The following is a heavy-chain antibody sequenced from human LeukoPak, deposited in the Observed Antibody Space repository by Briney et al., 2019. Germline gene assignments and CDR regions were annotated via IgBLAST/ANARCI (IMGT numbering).Heavy chain of an antibody. Sequence: GGSLRLSCAASGFTFSSYAMHWVRQAPGKGLEWVAVISYDGSNKYYADSVKGRFTISRDNSKNTLYLQMNSLRAEDTAEYYCARVVGATDYWGQGTLVTVSS. J-gene: IGHJ4*02. D-gene: IGHD1-26*01. CDR2: ISYDGSNK. CDR1: GFTFSSYA. V-gene: IGHV3-30*01. CDR3: ARVVGATDY.